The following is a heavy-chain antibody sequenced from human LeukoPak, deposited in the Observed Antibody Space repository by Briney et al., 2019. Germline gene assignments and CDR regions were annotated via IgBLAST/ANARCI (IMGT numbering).Heavy chain of an antibody. CDR1: GYTFTGYY. J-gene: IGHJ4*02. D-gene: IGHD4-17*01. V-gene: IGHV1-2*02. CDR3: AAELGGDYVAFDY. Sequence: ASVKVSCKASGYTFTGYYMHWVRQAPGQGLEWMGWINPNSGGTNYAQKFQGRVTITRDMSTSTAYMELSSLRSEDTAVYYCAAELGGDYVAFDYWGQGTLVTVSS. CDR2: INPNSGGT.